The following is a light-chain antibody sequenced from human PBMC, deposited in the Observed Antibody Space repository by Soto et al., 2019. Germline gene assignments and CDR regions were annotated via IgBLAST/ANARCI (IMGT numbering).Light chain of an antibody. V-gene: IGKV1-27*01. CDR3: QDYSSAPFT. CDR1: QGISNY. J-gene: IGKJ3*01. CDR2: GAS. Sequence: DIQMTQSPSSLSASVGGRVTITCRASQGISNYLAWYQQKPGKSPKLLIYGASTLRLGVPSRFSGSGSAIDFTLTISSLQPEDVATYYCQDYSSAPFTFGPGTKVGIK.